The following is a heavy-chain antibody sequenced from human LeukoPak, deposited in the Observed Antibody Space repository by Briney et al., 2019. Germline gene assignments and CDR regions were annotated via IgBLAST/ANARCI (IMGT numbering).Heavy chain of an antibody. V-gene: IGHV3-74*03. Sequence: HPGGSLRLSCAASGFPFSSYYMQWVRQVPGEGLVWVSHMNTDGNYIVYADSVNGRFTISRDNSKNTLFLQMNSLRTEDTAIYHCARGGNWGYFDYWGQGTLVTVSS. D-gene: IGHD7-27*01. CDR3: ARGGNWGYFDY. J-gene: IGHJ4*02. CDR1: GFPFSSYY. CDR2: MNTDGNYI.